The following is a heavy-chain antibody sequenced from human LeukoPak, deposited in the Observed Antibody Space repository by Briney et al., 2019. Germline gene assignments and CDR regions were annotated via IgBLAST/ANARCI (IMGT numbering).Heavy chain of an antibody. Sequence: PGRSLRLSCAASGFTFSSYGMHWVRQAPGKGLEWVAVISYDGSNKYYADSVKGRFTISRDNSKNTLYLQMNSLRAEDTAVYYCARPSYRIFDYWGQGTLVTVSS. CDR2: ISYDGSNK. CDR1: GFTFSSYG. D-gene: IGHD4-11*01. CDR3: ARPSYRIFDY. J-gene: IGHJ4*02. V-gene: IGHV3-30*03.